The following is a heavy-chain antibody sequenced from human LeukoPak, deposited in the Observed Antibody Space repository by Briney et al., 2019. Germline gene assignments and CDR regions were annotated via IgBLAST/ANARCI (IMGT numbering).Heavy chain of an antibody. CDR1: GYTFTGYY. J-gene: IGHJ4*02. D-gene: IGHD6-25*01. Sequence: ASVKVSCKASGYTFTGYYMHWLRQAPGQGLEWMGIISPAVGETAYAEKFQGRVTMTRDTSTSTVYMELSSLTSEDTGMYYCARKFSGSSPIDYWGQGTLVTVSS. CDR2: ISPAVGET. V-gene: IGHV1-46*01. CDR3: ARKFSGSSPIDY.